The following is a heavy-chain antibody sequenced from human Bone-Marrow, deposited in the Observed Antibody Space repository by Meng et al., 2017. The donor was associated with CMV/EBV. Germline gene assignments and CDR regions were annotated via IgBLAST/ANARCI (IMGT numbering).Heavy chain of an antibody. CDR2: ISAYSVDT. Sequence: SCKPSGYSFPAYDINWVRQAPGQGLEWMGMISAYSVDTKSAQKFQDRVTLTPDTSTRTAYMEVRSLRSDDTAIYYCARGGRDDEFDYWGQGTLVTVSS. J-gene: IGHJ4*02. CDR1: GYSFPAYD. V-gene: IGHV1-18*01. D-gene: IGHD1-1*01. CDR3: ARGGRDDEFDY.